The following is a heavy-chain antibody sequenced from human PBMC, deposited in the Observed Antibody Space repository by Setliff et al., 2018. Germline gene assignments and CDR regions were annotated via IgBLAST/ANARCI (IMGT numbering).Heavy chain of an antibody. CDR1: GFTFSNFA. CDR3: AKDFRDLGYSDY. V-gene: IGHV3-23*01. J-gene: IGHJ4*02. Sequence: GGSLRLSCAASGFTFSNFAMGWVRQGPEKGLEWVSVITGDGGATYYIDSVKGRFTISRDNSENTLYLQMNSLRAEDTAVYYCAKDFRDLGYSDYWGQGTLVTVSS. CDR2: ITGDGGAT.